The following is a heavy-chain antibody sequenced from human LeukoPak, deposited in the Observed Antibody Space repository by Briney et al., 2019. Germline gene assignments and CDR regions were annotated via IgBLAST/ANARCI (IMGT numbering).Heavy chain of an antibody. D-gene: IGHD3-3*01. V-gene: IGHV3-15*01. CDR3: TTAGITIFGVVTQEFDY. CDR2: IKSKTDGGTT. Sequence: GGSLRLSCAASGFTFSNAWMSWVRQAPGKGLEWVGRIKSKTDGGTTDYAAPVKGRFTISRDDSKNTLYLQMNSLKTEDTAVYYCTTAGITIFGVVTQEFDYWGQGTLVTVSS. CDR1: GFTFSNAW. J-gene: IGHJ4*02.